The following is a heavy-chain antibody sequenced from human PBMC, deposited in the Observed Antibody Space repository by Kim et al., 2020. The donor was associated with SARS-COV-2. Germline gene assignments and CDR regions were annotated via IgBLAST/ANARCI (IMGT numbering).Heavy chain of an antibody. D-gene: IGHD4-17*01. J-gene: IGHJ4*02. CDR3: ARGRDYGGNSFDY. V-gene: IGHV4-30-2*05. Sequence: YNPSLKSRLSISVDTSKNQFSLKLSSVTAADTAVYYCARGRDYGGNSFDYWGQGTLVTVSS.